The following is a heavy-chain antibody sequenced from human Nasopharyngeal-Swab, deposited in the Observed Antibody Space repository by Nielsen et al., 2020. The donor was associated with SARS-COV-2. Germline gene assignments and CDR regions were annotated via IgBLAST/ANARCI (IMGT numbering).Heavy chain of an antibody. CDR3: ARVRVATITRYYFDY. J-gene: IGHJ4*02. Sequence: SETLSLTCTVSGGSFSSGSYYWSWIRQPPGKGLEWIGYIYYSGSTNYNPSLKSRVTISVDTSKNQFSLKLSSVTAADTAVYYCARVRVATITRYYFDYWGQGTLVTVSS. V-gene: IGHV4-61*01. CDR1: GGSFSSGSYY. CDR2: IYYSGST. D-gene: IGHD5-12*01.